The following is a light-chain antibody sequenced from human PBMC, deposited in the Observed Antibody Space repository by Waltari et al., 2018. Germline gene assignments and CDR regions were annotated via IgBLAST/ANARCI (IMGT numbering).Light chain of an antibody. CDR3: QQRSNWLT. V-gene: IGKV3-11*01. CDR1: QSVSSY. CDR2: DAS. J-gene: IGKJ4*01. Sequence: EIVLTQSPATLSLSPGERATLSCRASQSVSSYLAWYQQKPGQAPRLLIYDASNTATGIPARFSGSGSGTDFTLTISSLEPEDFAVYFCQQRSNWLTFGGGTKVEI.